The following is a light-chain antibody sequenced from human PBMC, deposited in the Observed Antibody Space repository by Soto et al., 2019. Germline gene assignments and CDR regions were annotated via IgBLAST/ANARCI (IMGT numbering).Light chain of an antibody. Sequence: DKQSCHTPSPLSACVEDRDTITCQASQDISNYLNWYQQKPGKAPKLLIYDASNLETGVTSRFSGSGSGTDFTFTISSLQPADIAAYYCQQYHNHPPITFGQGTRLEIK. V-gene: IGKV1-33*01. J-gene: IGKJ5*01. CDR2: DAS. CDR1: QDISNY. CDR3: QQYHNHPPIT.